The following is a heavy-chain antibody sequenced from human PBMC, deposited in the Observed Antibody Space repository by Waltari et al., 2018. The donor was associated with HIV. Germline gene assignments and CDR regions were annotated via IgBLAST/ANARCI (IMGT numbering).Heavy chain of an antibody. CDR3: AKDFLVGAVH. D-gene: IGHD1-26*01. CDR2: IRYDGSNK. V-gene: IGHV3-30*02. J-gene: IGHJ4*02. Sequence: QVQLVESGGGVVQPGGSLRPSCAASGFTFSSSGMHWVRQAPGKGLEWVAFIRYDGSNKYYADSVKGRFTISRDNSKNTLYLQMNSLRAEDTAVYYCAKDFLVGAVHWGQGTLVTVSS. CDR1: GFTFSSSG.